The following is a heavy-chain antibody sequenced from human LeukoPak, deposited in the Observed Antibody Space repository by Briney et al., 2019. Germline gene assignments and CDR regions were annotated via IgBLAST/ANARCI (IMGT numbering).Heavy chain of an antibody. Sequence: PGGSLRLSCAASGFTFSSYSMNWVRQAPGKGLEWVSAISGSGGSTYYADSVKGRFTISRDNSKNTLYLQMNSLRAEDTAVYYCARVPRGPAAAPDYWGQGTLVTVSS. V-gene: IGHV3-23*01. CDR2: ISGSGGST. CDR1: GFTFSSYS. D-gene: IGHD6-13*01. J-gene: IGHJ4*02. CDR3: ARVPRGPAAAPDY.